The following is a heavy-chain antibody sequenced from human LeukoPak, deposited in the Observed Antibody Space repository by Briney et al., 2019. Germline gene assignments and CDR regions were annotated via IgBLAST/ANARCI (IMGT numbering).Heavy chain of an antibody. V-gene: IGHV4-59*08. CDR2: IYYSGST. J-gene: IGHJ3*02. CDR1: GGSFSSYY. CDR3: ARHRYYDNSGYYYRKDAFDI. Sequence: SETLSLTCAVYGGSFSSYYWSWIRQPPGKGLEWIGYIYYSGSTNYNPSLKSRVTISVDTSKNQFSLKLSSVTAADTAVYYCARHRYYDNSGYYYRKDAFDIWGQGTMVTVSS. D-gene: IGHD3-22*01.